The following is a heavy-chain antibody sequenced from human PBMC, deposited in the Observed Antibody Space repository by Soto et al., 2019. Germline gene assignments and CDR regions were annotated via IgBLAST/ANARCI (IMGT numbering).Heavy chain of an antibody. Sequence: QVQLQQWGAGLLKPSETLSLTCAVYGGSFSGYYWSWIRQPPGKGLEWIGEINHSGSTNYNPSLKSRVTISVDTSKNQFSLKLSSVTAADTAVYYCARGTLECQNNTFDYWGQGTLVTVSS. V-gene: IGHV4-34*01. CDR1: GGSFSGYY. CDR3: ARGTLECQNNTFDY. J-gene: IGHJ4*02. CDR2: INHSGST. D-gene: IGHD1-1*01.